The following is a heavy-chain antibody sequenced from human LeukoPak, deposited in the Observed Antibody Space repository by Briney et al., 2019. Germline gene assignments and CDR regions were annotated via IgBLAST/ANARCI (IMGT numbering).Heavy chain of an antibody. CDR2: IDYSGST. V-gene: IGHV4-39*01. Sequence: PSETLSLTCTVSGGSISNSYYYWRRIRQPPGKGLEWIGSIDYSGSTYYNPSLKSRVTISVDTSKNQFSLKLSSVTAADTAVYYCARLHYYDSSGYYYRFDYWGQGTLVTVSS. J-gene: IGHJ4*02. CDR3: ARLHYYDSSGYYYRFDY. CDR1: GGSISNSYYY. D-gene: IGHD3-22*01.